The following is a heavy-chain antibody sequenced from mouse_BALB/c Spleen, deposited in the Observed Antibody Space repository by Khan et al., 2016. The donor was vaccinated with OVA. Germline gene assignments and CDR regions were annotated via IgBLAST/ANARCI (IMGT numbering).Heavy chain of an antibody. CDR1: GYSITSGYG. Sequence: VQLQQSGPGLMKPSQSLSLTCTVTGYSITSGYGWNWIRQFPGNKLEWMGYISYSGSTNYNPSLKSRISITRDTSKNQFFLQLNSVTTEDTATXYCARTARIKYWGQGTTLTVSS. V-gene: IGHV3-2*02. D-gene: IGHD1-2*01. J-gene: IGHJ2*01. CDR2: ISYSGST. CDR3: ARTARIKY.